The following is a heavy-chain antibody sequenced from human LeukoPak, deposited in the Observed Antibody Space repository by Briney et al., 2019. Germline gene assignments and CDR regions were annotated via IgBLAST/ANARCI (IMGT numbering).Heavy chain of an antibody. D-gene: IGHD2-8*01. CDR2: IYYSGGT. V-gene: IGHV4-31*03. Sequence: SQTLSLTCTVSGGSISSGGYYWSWIRQHPGKGLEWIGYIYYSGGTYYNPSLKSRVTISVDTSKNQFSLKLSSVTAADTAVYYCARDRVVGTNGFAFDIWGQGTMVTVSS. CDR3: ARDRVVGTNGFAFDI. CDR1: GGSISSGGYY. J-gene: IGHJ3*02.